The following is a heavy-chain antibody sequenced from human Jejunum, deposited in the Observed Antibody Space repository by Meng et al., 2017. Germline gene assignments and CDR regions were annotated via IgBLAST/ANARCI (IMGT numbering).Heavy chain of an antibody. CDR1: GFTFSSYT. V-gene: IGHV3-23*01. D-gene: IGHD5-24*01. CDR2: ISGSGGST. J-gene: IGHJ4*02. Sequence: GGSLRLSCAASGFTFSSYTMSWLRQAPGKGLEWVSAISGSGGSTYYADSVKGRFTPSRDNSKNTLYLQMNSLRVEDTAVYYWAKGRYNFDYWGQGTLVTVSS. CDR3: AKGRYNFDY.